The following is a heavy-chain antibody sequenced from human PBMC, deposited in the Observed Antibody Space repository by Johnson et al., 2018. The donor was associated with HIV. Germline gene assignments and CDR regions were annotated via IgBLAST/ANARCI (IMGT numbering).Heavy chain of an antibody. J-gene: IGHJ3*02. CDR2: ISYDGRNK. Sequence: QEQLVESGGGVVQPGRSLSLSFSAPGFTFTSYAMHWVRQAPAKGLAWVAVISYDGRNKSYADPVTARFTIARDNSKTTLYLQMNSLRAGEPAVYYCARAVGVWGDQLGFDIWCQGTMVTVSS. CDR1: GFTFTSYA. V-gene: IGHV3-30*04. CDR3: ARAVGVWGDQLGFDI. D-gene: IGHD3-16*01.